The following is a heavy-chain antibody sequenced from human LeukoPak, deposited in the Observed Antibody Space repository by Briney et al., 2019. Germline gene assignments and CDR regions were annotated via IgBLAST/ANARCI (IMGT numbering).Heavy chain of an antibody. CDR1: GFTFSSYA. CDR3: AREPITIFGTAFDI. J-gene: IGHJ3*02. Sequence: PGGSLRLSCAASGFTFSSYAMHWVRQAPGKGLEWVAVISYDGSNKYYADSVKGRFTISRDNSKNTLYLQMNSLRAEDTAVYYCAREPITIFGTAFDIWGQGTMVTVSS. D-gene: IGHD3-3*01. V-gene: IGHV3-30-3*01. CDR2: ISYDGSNK.